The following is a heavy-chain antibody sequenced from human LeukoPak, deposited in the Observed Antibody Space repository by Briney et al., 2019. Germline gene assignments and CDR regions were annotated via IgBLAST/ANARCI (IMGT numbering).Heavy chain of an antibody. J-gene: IGHJ6*02. D-gene: IGHD3-3*01. Sequence: QPGGSLRLSCAASGFTFSSYGMHWVRQAPGKGLEWVAVISYDGSNKYYADSVKGRFTISRDNSKNTLYLQMNSLRAEDTAVYYCAKPGIPIYDFWSGYYTVSYGWPVGVWGQGTTVTVSS. CDR1: GFTFSSYG. CDR2: ISYDGSNK. V-gene: IGHV3-30*18. CDR3: AKPGIPIYDFWSGYYTVSYGWPVGV.